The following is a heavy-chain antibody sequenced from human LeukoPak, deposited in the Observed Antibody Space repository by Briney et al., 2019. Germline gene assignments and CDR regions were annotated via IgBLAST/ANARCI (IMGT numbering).Heavy chain of an antibody. CDR1: GGSISSYY. J-gene: IGHJ5*02. V-gene: IGHV4-4*07. D-gene: IGHD3-22*01. Sequence: SETLSLTCTVSGGSISSYYWSWIRQPAGRGLEWIGRIYTSGSTNYNPSLKSRVTMSVDTSKNQFSLKLSSVTAADTAVYYCARDPDHYYDSSGYLKDGESWGQGTLVTVSS. CDR2: IYTSGST. CDR3: ARDPDHYYDSSGYLKDGES.